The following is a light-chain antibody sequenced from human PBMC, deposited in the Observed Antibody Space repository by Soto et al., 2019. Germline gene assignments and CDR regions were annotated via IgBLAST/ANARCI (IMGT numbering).Light chain of an antibody. CDR1: QSVSNN. Sequence: EIVLTQSPATLSVFPGEKATLSCGASQSVSNNLAWYHQKPGQAPRPLIYGASTRATGVPARFSGSGSGTEFTLTISSLQSEDFAVYYCQQYDSSPRTFGQGTKVE. CDR2: GAS. CDR3: QQYDSSPRT. J-gene: IGKJ1*01. V-gene: IGKV3-15*01.